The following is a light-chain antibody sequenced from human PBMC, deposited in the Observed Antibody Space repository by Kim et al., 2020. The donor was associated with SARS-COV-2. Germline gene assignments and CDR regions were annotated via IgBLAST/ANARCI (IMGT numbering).Light chain of an antibody. J-gene: IGLJ3*02. CDR2: RNN. CDR3: SAWDDSLKAWV. V-gene: IGLV10-54*04. CDR1: SNNIGDQG. Sequence: QAGLTQPPSESQGLRQTATLTCTGNSNNIGDQGVAWLQQHQGHPPKLLSYRNNKRPSGIAERFSASRSGNAAFLTITGLQPEDEADYYCSAWDDSLKAWVFGGGTQLTVL.